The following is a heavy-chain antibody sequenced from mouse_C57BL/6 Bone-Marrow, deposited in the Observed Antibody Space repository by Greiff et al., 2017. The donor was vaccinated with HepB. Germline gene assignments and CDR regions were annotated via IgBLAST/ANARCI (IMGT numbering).Heavy chain of an antibody. V-gene: IGHV1-50*01. J-gene: IGHJ2*01. CDR3: ASHSGSSRFDY. Sequence: VQLQQPGAELVKPGASVKLSCKASGYNFTSYWMQWVKQRPGQGLEWIGEIDPSDSYTNYNQKFKGKATLTVDTSSSTAYMQLRGLTSEDSAVYYCASHSGSSRFDYWGQGTTLTVSS. CDR2: IDPSDSYT. CDR1: GYNFTSYW. D-gene: IGHD1-1*01.